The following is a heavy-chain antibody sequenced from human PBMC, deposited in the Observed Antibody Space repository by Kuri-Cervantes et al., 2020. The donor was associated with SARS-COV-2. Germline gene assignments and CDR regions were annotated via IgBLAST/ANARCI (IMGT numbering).Heavy chain of an antibody. V-gene: IGHV3-74*01. CDR1: GFTFSSYW. CDR2: INSDGSST. CDR3: AREDYHYGMDV. J-gene: IGHJ6*02. Sequence: GESLKISCAASGFTFSSYWMHWVRQAPGKGLVWVSRINSDGSSTSYADSVKGRFTISRENAKNSLYLQMNSLRAGDTAVYYCAREDYHYGMDVWGQGTTVTVSS.